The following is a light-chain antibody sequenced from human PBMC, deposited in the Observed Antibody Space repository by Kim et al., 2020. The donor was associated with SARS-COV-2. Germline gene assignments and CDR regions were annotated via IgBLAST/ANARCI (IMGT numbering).Light chain of an antibody. Sequence: SPGERATLSCRASQSVSNSYLAWYQQKPGKAPRLLIYDASSRATGIPDRFSGSGSGTDFSITISRLEPEDFAVYSCQQYGTSPLTFGQGTKLEI. CDR1: QSVSNSY. V-gene: IGKV3-20*01. CDR2: DAS. J-gene: IGKJ2*01. CDR3: QQYGTSPLT.